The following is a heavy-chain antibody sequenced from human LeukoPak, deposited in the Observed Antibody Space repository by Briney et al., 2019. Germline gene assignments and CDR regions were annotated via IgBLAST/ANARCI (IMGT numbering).Heavy chain of an antibody. J-gene: IGHJ4*02. D-gene: IGHD6-6*01. CDR3: TIGARQHVRTAEDY. V-gene: IGHV3-11*01. CDR2: ISSSGSTL. Sequence: GGTLRLSCTASGFTFSDYYISWIRHGPGPGLELVSCISSSGSTLYYPDSVKGRFTISRNNTKNSLYMQMTGLSAEDTAVYYGTIGARQHVRTAEDYWGQRTLVIVS. CDR1: GFTFSDYY.